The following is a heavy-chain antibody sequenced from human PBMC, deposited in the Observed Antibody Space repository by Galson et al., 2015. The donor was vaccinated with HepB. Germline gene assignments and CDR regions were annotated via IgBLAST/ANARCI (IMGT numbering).Heavy chain of an antibody. CDR1: GYTFTSYA. D-gene: IGHD2-2*01. Sequence: SVKVSCKASGYTFTSYAMHWVRQAPGQRLEWMGWINAGNGNTKYSQKFQGRVTITRDTSASTAYMELSSLRSEDTAVYYCARALGYCSSTSCHGPLDYWGQGTLVTVSS. J-gene: IGHJ4*02. CDR2: INAGNGNT. V-gene: IGHV1-3*01. CDR3: ARALGYCSSTSCHGPLDY.